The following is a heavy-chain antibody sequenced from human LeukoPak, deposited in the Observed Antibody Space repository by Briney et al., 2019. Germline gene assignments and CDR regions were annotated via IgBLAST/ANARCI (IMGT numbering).Heavy chain of an antibody. CDR3: AKDRERWLQLFDY. D-gene: IGHD5-24*01. CDR1: EFTFSSYA. Sequence: GGSLRLSCAASEFTFSSYAMSWVRQAPGKGLEWVSAISGSGGSTYYADSVKGRFTISRDNSKDTLYLQMNSLRAEDTAVYYCAKDRERWLQLFDYWGQGTLVTVSS. J-gene: IGHJ4*02. CDR2: ISGSGGST. V-gene: IGHV3-23*01.